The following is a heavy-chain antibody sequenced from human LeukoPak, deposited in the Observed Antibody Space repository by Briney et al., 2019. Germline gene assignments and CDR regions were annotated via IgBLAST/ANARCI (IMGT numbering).Heavy chain of an antibody. CDR1: GGSISRYY. CDR3: AREPRYCSSTSCYNYFDY. V-gene: IGHV4-59*01. Sequence: SETLSLTCTVSGGSISRYYWSWIRQPPGKGLEWIADIYYSGSTNYNYNPSLKSRVTISLDTSKNQFSLKLSSVTAADTAVYYCAREPRYCSSTSCYNYFDYWGQGTLVTVSS. J-gene: IGHJ4*02. CDR2: IYYSGSTNY. D-gene: IGHD2-2*02.